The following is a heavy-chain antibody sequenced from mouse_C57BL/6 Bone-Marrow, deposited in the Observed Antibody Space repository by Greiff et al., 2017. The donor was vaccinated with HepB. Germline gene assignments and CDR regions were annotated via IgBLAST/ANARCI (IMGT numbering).Heavy chain of an antibody. V-gene: IGHV1-22*01. Sequence: EVQLMESGPELVKPGASVKMSCKASGYTFTDYNMHWVKQSNGKSLEWIGYINPNNGGTSYNQKFKGKATLTVNKSSSTAYMELRSLTSEVSAVYYCARGQFGLLFFAYWGQGTLVTVAT. CDR3: ARGQFGLLFFAY. CDR1: GYTFTDYN. CDR2: INPNNGGT. J-gene: IGHJ3*01. D-gene: IGHD3-2*01.